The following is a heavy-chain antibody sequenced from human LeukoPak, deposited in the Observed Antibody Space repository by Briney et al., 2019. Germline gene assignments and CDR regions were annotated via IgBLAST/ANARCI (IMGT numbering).Heavy chain of an antibody. J-gene: IGHJ5*02. CDR2: IYYSGST. CDR3: ARQVVAAPNWFDP. V-gene: IGHV4-61*01. Sequence: SETLSLTCTVSGGSVSSGSYYWSWIRQPPGKGLEWIGYIYYSGSTNYNPSLKSRVTISVDTSKNQFSLKLSSVTAADTAVYYCARQVVAAPNWFDPWGQGTLVTVSS. D-gene: IGHD2-15*01. CDR1: GGSVSSGSYY.